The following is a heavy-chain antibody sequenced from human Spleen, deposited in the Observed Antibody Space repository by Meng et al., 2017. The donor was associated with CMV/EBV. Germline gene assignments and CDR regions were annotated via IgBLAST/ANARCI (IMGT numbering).Heavy chain of an antibody. D-gene: IGHD3-16*02. V-gene: IGHV3-30-3*01. CDR1: GFTFSSYA. Sequence: GGSLRLSCAASGFTFSSYAMHWVRQAPGKGLEWVAVISYDGSNKYYADSVKGRFTISRDNSKNTLYLQMNSLRAEDTAVYYCARDHMITFGGVIVMEYYYYGMDVWGQGTTVTVSS. CDR2: ISYDGSNK. J-gene: IGHJ6*02. CDR3: ARDHMITFGGVIVMEYYYYGMDV.